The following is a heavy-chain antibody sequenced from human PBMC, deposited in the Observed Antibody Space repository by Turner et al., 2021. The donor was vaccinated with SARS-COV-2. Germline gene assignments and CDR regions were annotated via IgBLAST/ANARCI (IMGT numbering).Heavy chain of an antibody. V-gene: IGHV3-49*04. CDR3: TRRINFLIDF. CDR2: IRNKPYGGTA. J-gene: IGHJ4*02. Sequence: EVQLVESGGGLVQPGRSLRLSCTTSGFTFGDYAVSWVRQAPGKGLEWVGFIRNKPYGGTAEYAASVKGRFTISRDDSKSIAYLQMNSLRTEDTAFYYWTRRINFLIDFWGQGTLVTVSS. D-gene: IGHD3-22*01. CDR1: GFTFGDYA.